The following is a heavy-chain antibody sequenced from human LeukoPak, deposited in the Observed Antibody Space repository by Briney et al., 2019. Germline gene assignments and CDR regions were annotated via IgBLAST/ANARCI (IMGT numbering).Heavy chain of an antibody. CDR1: GFTFNPYP. V-gene: IGHV3-30*04. Sequence: GGSLRLSCAASGFTFNPYPMHWVRQAPGKGLEWLAVISYDGSITLHADSVKGRFTISRDDSRDTLYLQMNSLRSEDTAVYYCARDPRRGSPDYFDYWGQGTLVTVST. J-gene: IGHJ4*02. D-gene: IGHD3-16*01. CDR3: ARDPRRGSPDYFDY. CDR2: ISYDGSIT.